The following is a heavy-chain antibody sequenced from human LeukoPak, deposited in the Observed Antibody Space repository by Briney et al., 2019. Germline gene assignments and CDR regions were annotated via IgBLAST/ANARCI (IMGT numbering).Heavy chain of an antibody. CDR1: GGTFSSYA. V-gene: IGHV1-69*05. J-gene: IGHJ3*02. Sequence: SVKVSCKASGGTFSSYAISWVRQAPGQGLEWMGGIIPIFGTANYAQKFQGRVTITTDESTSTAYMELSSLRSEDTAVYYCAREMGDWNDEQSAFDIWGQGTMVTVSS. CDR2: IIPIFGTA. D-gene: IGHD1-1*01. CDR3: AREMGDWNDEQSAFDI.